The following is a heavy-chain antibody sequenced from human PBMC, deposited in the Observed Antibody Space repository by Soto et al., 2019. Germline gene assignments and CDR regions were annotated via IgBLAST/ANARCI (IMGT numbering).Heavy chain of an antibody. V-gene: IGHV1-69*13. Sequence: SVKVSCKASGGTFSSYTIAWVRQAPGQGLEWMGEIIPLFGTTNYVEKFQGRLTITADASTSTAYMELSSLRSEDTAMYYCARDSIAAAGTDYWGQGTLVTVYS. CDR2: IIPLFGTT. CDR1: GGTFSSYT. CDR3: ARDSIAAAGTDY. J-gene: IGHJ4*02. D-gene: IGHD6-13*01.